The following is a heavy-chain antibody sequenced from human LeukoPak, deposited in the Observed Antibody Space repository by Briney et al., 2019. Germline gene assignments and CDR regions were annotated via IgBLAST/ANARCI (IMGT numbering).Heavy chain of an antibody. D-gene: IGHD3-9*01. CDR2: ISYDGSNK. J-gene: IGHJ4*02. CDR1: GFTFSSYA. Sequence: PGRSLRLSCAASGFTFSSYAMHWVRQAPGKGLEWVAVISYDGSNKYYADSVKGRFTISRDNSKSTLYLQMNSLRAEDTAVYYCARDGSDYDILTGPFDYWGQGTLVTVSS. V-gene: IGHV3-30*04. CDR3: ARDGSDYDILTGPFDY.